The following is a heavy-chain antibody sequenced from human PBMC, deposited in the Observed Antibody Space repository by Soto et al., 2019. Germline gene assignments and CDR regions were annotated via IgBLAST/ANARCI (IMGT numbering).Heavy chain of an antibody. CDR2: IYHSGST. D-gene: IGHD4-4*01. J-gene: IGHJ4*02. CDR1: GGSISSDGYS. Sequence: PSETLSLTCAVSGGSISSDGYSWSWIRQPPGKGLEWIGYIYHSGSTYYNPSLKSRVTISVDRSENQFSLKLSSVTAADTAVYYCARATTVIFDYWGQGTLVTVSS. CDR3: ARATTVIFDY. V-gene: IGHV4-30-2*01.